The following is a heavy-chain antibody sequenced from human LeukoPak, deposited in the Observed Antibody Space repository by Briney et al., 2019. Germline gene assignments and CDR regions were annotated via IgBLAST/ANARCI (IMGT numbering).Heavy chain of an antibody. CDR1: GFTFSSYA. J-gene: IGHJ4*02. D-gene: IGHD6-6*01. CDR3: ARGLLYSSSSSDY. V-gene: IGHV3-30-3*01. CDR2: ISYDGSNK. Sequence: GGSLRLSCAASGFTFSSYAMHWVRQAPGKGLEWVAVISYDGSNKYYADSVKGRFTISRDNSKNTLYLQMNSLRAEDTAVYYCARGLLYSSSSSDYWGQGTLVTVSS.